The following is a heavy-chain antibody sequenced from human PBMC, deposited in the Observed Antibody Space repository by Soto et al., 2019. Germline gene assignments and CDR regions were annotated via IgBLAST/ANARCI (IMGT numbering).Heavy chain of an antibody. Sequence: PGGSLRLSCAASGFTFDDYAMHWVRQAPGKGLEWVSGISWNSGSIGYADSVKGRFTISRDNAKNSLYLQMNGLRAEDTALYYCAKDSSSWPYYWDYWGQGSLVTVSS. V-gene: IGHV3-9*01. J-gene: IGHJ4*02. D-gene: IGHD6-13*01. CDR3: AKDSSSWPYYWDY. CDR2: ISWNSGSI. CDR1: GFTFDDYA.